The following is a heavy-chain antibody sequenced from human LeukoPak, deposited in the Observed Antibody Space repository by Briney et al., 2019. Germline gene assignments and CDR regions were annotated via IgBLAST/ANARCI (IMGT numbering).Heavy chain of an antibody. V-gene: IGHV3-23*01. CDR2: ITDSGGST. D-gene: IGHD2-2*02. J-gene: IGHJ6*02. Sequence: GGSLRLSCAASGFTFSNYAMNWVRQAPGKGLEWVSGITDSGGSTYYADSAKGRFTISRDSSKNTLYLQMTNLRAEDTAVYYCAKYVLRDCSSTRCYNNYGLDVWGQGTTVTVSS. CDR3: AKYVLRDCSSTRCYNNYGLDV. CDR1: GFTFSNYA.